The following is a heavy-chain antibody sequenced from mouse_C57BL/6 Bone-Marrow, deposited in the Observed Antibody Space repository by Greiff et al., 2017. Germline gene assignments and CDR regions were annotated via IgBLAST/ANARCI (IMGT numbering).Heavy chain of an antibody. Sequence: VQVVESGAELARPGASVKLSCKASGYTFTSYGISWVRQRTGQGLEWIGEIYPRSGNTYYNEKFKGKATLTADKSSSTAYMELRSLTSEDSAVYFCALIYYGYDGAYWGQGTLVTVSA. J-gene: IGHJ3*01. CDR3: ALIYYGYDGAY. CDR1: GYTFTSYG. CDR2: IYPRSGNT. D-gene: IGHD2-2*01. V-gene: IGHV1-81*01.